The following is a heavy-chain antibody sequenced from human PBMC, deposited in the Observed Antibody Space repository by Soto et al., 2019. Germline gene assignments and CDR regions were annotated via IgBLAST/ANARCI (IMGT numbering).Heavy chain of an antibody. D-gene: IGHD3-3*01. V-gene: IGHV3-30-3*01. CDR1: GFTFSSYA. CDR2: ISYDGSNK. CDR3: ARDWTDFWSGYPRRYYYYYGMDV. Sequence: GGSLRLSCAASGFTFSSYAMHWVRQAPGKGLEWVAVISYDGSNKYYADSVKGRFTISRDNSKNTLYLQMNSLRAEDTAVYYCARDWTDFWSGYPRRYYYYYGMDVWGQGTTVTVSS. J-gene: IGHJ6*02.